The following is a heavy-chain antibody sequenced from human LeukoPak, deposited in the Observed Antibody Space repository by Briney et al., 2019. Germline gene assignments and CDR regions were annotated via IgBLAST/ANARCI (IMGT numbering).Heavy chain of an antibody. CDR3: VRAQYCGGDCYRLHDY. CDR1: GFTFSMFS. Sequence: GGSLRLSCAASGFTFSMFSMNWVRQAPGKGLEWISYISSSSSTIYHADSVKGRFTISRDNAQKSLYLQMNSLRAEDTAVYYCVRAQYCGGDCYRLHDYWGQGTLVAVSA. V-gene: IGHV3-48*01. CDR2: ISSSSSTI. D-gene: IGHD2-21*02. J-gene: IGHJ4*02.